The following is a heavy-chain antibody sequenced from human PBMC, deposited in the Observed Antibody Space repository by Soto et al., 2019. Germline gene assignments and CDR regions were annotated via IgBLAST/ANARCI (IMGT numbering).Heavy chain of an antibody. D-gene: IGHD2-15*01. CDR2: IYYSGST. CDR3: ARHTPAISISDH. CDR1: GGSISSSRYY. V-gene: IGHV4-39*01. Sequence: QLQLQESGPGLVKPSETLSLTGTVSGGSISSSRYYWGWIRQPPGKGLEWIGSIYYSGSTYYNPSLKSRVTISVDTSKNQFSLKLSSVTAADTAVYYCARHTPAISISDHWGQGTLVTVSS. J-gene: IGHJ4*02.